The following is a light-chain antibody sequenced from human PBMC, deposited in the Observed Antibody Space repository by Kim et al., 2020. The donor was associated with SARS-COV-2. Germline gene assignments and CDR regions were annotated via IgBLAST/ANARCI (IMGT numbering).Light chain of an antibody. Sequence: ELTQPPSVSVAPGKTASITCGGNKIGSKSVHWYQQRSGQAPVLVMYYDTDRPSGIPERFSGSNSGDTATLTISRVEAEDEADYFCQVWDLYAMFFGGGTQLTVL. CDR1: KIGSKS. V-gene: IGLV3-21*04. CDR2: YDT. CDR3: QVWDLYAMF. J-gene: IGLJ2*01.